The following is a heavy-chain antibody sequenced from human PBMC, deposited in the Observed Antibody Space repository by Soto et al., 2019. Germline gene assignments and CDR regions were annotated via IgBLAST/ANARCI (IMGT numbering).Heavy chain of an antibody. CDR2: IYYSGST. Sequence: PSETLSLTCTVSGGSISSGDYYWSWIRQPPGKGLEWIGYIYYSGSTYYNPSLKSRVTISVDTSKNQFSLKLSSVTAADTAVYYCARVNSGGYDYYYYGMDVWSQGTTVTVSS. V-gene: IGHV4-30-4*01. J-gene: IGHJ6*02. CDR1: GGSISSGDYY. D-gene: IGHD5-12*01. CDR3: ARVNSGGYDYYYYGMDV.